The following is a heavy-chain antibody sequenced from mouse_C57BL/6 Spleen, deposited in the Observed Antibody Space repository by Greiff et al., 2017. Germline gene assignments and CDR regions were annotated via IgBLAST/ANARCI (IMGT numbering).Heavy chain of an antibody. CDR1: GFTFNTYA. J-gene: IGHJ4*01. Sequence: VQLVESGGGLVQPKGSLKLSCAASGFTFNTYAMHWVRQAPGKGLEWVARIRSKSSNYATYYADSVKDRFTISRDDSQSMLYLQMNNLKTEDTAMYYGVREDYYGGYYYAMDYWGQGTSVTVSS. CDR2: IRSKSSNYAT. V-gene: IGHV10-3*01. D-gene: IGHD1-1*01. CDR3: VREDYYGGYYYAMDY.